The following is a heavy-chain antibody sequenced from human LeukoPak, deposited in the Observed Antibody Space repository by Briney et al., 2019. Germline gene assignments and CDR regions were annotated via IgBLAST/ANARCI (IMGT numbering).Heavy chain of an antibody. V-gene: IGHV4-39*01. CDR3: ARHGGIMIVVAQGYFDY. CDR1: GGSISSSSSY. Sequence: SETLSLTCTVSGGSISSSSSYWGWIRQPPGKGLEWIGSCYYSGSTYYNPSLKSRVTISVDTSKNQFSLKLSSVTAADTAVYYRARHGGIMIVVAQGYFDYWGQGTLVTVSS. CDR2: CYYSGST. D-gene: IGHD3-22*01. J-gene: IGHJ4*02.